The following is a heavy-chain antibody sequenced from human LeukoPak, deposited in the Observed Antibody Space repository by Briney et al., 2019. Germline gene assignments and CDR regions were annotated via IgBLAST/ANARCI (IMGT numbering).Heavy chain of an antibody. CDR3: AKGPRPYYYDSSGYYPF. V-gene: IGHV4-59*08. D-gene: IGHD3-22*01. J-gene: IGHJ4*02. CDR2: IYYSGST. CDR1: GGSISSYY. Sequence: SETLSLTCTVSGGSISSYYWSWIRQPPGKGLEWIGYIYYSGSTNYNPSLKSRVTISVDTSMNQFSLKLSSVTAADTAVYYCAKGPRPYYYDSSGYYPFWGQGTLITVSS.